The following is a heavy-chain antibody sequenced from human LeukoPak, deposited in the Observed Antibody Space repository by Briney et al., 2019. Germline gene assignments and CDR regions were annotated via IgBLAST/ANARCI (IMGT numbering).Heavy chain of an antibody. D-gene: IGHD3-16*01. J-gene: IGHJ6*03. Sequence: GGSLGLSCAASGFTFSTYSMNWVRQAPGKGLEWVSYISGSSGTIYYADSVKGRFTISRDNAKNSLYLQMNSLRAEDTAVYYCARRSEFGVLYYMDVWGKGTTVTVSS. CDR3: ARRSEFGVLYYMDV. CDR1: GFTFSTYS. V-gene: IGHV3-48*01. CDR2: ISGSSGTI.